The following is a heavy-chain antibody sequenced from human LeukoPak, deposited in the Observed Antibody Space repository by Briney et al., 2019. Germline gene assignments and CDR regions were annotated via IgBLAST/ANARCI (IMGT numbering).Heavy chain of an antibody. Sequence: GASVKVSCKASGYTFTSYGISWVRQAPGQGLEWMGWISAYNGNTNYAQKLQGRVTMTRDMSTSTVYMELSSLRSEDTAVYYRASGAFDYWGQGTLVTVSS. V-gene: IGHV1-18*01. J-gene: IGHJ4*02. CDR1: GYTFTSYG. CDR2: ISAYNGNT. CDR3: ASGAFDY.